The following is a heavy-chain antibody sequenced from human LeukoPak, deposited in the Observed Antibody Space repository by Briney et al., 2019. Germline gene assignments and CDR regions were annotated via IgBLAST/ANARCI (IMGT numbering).Heavy chain of an antibody. D-gene: IGHD3-22*01. V-gene: IGHV4-59*01. Sequence: SETLSLTCTVSGGSISGYYWSWIRQPPGKGLEWIGYIYYSGSTDYSASLKSRVTISVDTSKNQFSLKLYSVTAADTAVYYCARHHHLDNSGYYPGSYYYGMDVWGQGTTVTVSS. J-gene: IGHJ6*02. CDR3: ARHHHLDNSGYYPGSYYYGMDV. CDR1: GGSISGYY. CDR2: IYYSGST.